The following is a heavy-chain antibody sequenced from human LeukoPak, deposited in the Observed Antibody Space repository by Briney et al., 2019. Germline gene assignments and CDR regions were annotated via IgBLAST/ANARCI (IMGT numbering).Heavy chain of an antibody. Sequence: PGGSLRLSCAASGFTVSSNYMSWLRQAPGKGLEWVSVIYSGGSTYYADSVKGRFTISRDNSKNTVYLQMNSLRVEDTAVYYCAREVDDWFDAWGQGTLVTVSS. CDR1: GFTVSSNY. D-gene: IGHD5-12*01. V-gene: IGHV3-53*01. CDR3: AREVDDWFDA. J-gene: IGHJ5*02. CDR2: IYSGGST.